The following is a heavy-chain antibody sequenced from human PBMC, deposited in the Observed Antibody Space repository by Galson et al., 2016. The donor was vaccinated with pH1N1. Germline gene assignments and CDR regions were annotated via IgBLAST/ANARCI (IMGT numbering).Heavy chain of an antibody. D-gene: IGHD3-10*01. Sequence: SVKVSCKASGYTFTSYYMHWVRQAPGHGLEWMGWINPSNGATKYAQNFQGRVTLTRDTSINTAYMELSSLTSDDTALYYCATGSGNSWFDPWGQGTLVTVSS. CDR2: INPSNGAT. V-gene: IGHV1-2*02. CDR1: GYTFTSYY. CDR3: ATGSGNSWFDP. J-gene: IGHJ5*02.